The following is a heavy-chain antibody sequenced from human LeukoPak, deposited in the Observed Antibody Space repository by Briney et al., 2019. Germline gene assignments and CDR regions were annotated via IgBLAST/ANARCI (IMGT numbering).Heavy chain of an antibody. CDR2: INPNSGGT. CDR3: ARGITMVRGVIIPPFDY. V-gene: IGHV1-2*02. Sequence: ASVKVSCKASGYTFTGYYMRWVRQAPEQGLEWMGWINPNSGGTNCAQKFQGRVTMTRDTSISTAYMELSRLRSDDTAVYYCARGITMVRGVIIPPFDYWGQGTLVTVSS. D-gene: IGHD3-10*01. CDR1: GYTFTGYY. J-gene: IGHJ4*02.